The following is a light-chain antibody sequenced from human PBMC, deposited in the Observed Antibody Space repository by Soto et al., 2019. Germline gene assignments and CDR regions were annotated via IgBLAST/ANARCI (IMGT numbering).Light chain of an antibody. CDR2: DVS. J-gene: IGKJ5*01. Sequence: EIVLTQSPVTLSLSPGERATLSCRASQSVSRFLAWYQHKPGQAPRLLIYDVSNRATGIPARFSGSGSETDFTLTISSLEPEDFAVYYCQQRSNWSFTFGQGTRLEIK. V-gene: IGKV3-11*01. CDR3: QQRSNWSFT. CDR1: QSVSRF.